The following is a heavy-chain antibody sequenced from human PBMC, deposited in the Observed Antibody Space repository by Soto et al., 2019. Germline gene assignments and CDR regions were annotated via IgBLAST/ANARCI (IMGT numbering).Heavy chain of an antibody. CDR2: ISYDGRNT. J-gene: IGHJ4*02. CDR1: GFTLNNYA. CDR3: ARDAHTVFGVVPDY. V-gene: IGHV3-30*04. D-gene: IGHD3-3*01. Sequence: QVQLVESGGGVVQPGRSLRLSCAASGFTLNNYAMHWVRQAPGKGLEWVAVISYDGRNTYSADSVKGRFSISRDISKNTRYLQMNSRRVEDTAVYYCARDAHTVFGVVPDYWGQGTVVTVSS.